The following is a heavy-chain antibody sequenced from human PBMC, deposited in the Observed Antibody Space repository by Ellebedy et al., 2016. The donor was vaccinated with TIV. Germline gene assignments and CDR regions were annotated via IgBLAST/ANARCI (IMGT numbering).Heavy chain of an antibody. CDR3: AKKLHGIAGYLLYYYGMDV. CDR1: GFTFSSYA. V-gene: IGHV3-23*01. D-gene: IGHD6-13*01. CDR2: LNANGVVI. J-gene: IGHJ6*02. Sequence: PGGSLRLSCAASGFTFSSYAASWVRQAPGKGLEWVAGLNANGVVIAYADSVKGRSTISRDNSKNTLYLQMTSLRAEDTAVYYCAKKLHGIAGYLLYYYGMDVWGQGTTVTVSS.